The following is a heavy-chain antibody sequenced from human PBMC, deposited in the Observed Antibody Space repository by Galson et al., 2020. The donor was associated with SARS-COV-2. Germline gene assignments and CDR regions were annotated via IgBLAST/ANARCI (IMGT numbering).Heavy chain of an antibody. Sequence: GESLKISCSASGFIFTRSAMYWVRQAPGKGLEWVARIDADGSGKWYVESVKGRFIISRDNAKNSMFLQMDNVRGEDTAVYYCTRDPDTSSKIDFWGQGTRVTVSS. CDR2: IDADGSGK. CDR1: GFIFTRSA. D-gene: IGHD6-6*01. V-gene: IGHV3-7*03. J-gene: IGHJ4*02. CDR3: TRDPDTSSKIDF.